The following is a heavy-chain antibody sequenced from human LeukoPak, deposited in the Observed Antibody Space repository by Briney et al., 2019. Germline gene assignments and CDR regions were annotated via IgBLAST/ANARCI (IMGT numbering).Heavy chain of an antibody. Sequence: PSEPLSLTCTVSGGSVSSGSYYWSWIRQPPGKGLEWIGYIYYSGSTYYNPSLKSRVTISVDTSKNQLSLKLSSVTAADTAVYYSARDPRSGYYTGYYYYYGMDVWGQGTTVTVSS. CDR1: GGSVSSGSYY. V-gene: IGHV4-30-4*08. D-gene: IGHD3-3*01. CDR3: ARDPRSGYYTGYYYYYGMDV. CDR2: IYYSGST. J-gene: IGHJ6*02.